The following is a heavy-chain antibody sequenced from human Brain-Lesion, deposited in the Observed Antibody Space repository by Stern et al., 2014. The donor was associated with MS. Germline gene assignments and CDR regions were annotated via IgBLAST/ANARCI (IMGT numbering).Heavy chain of an antibody. V-gene: IGHV3-21*01. J-gene: IGHJ6*02. Sequence: EVQLLESGGGLVKPGGSLRLSCAASGFTFSSYTMNWVRQAPGKGLEWVSSINRGSDYIYYADSVKGRFTISRDNAKNPLYLQMNSLRAEDTALYYCARVETPLADFYYYYGMDVWGQGTTVTVSS. CDR1: GFTFSSYT. D-gene: IGHD5-18*01. CDR3: ARVETPLADFYYYYGMDV. CDR2: INRGSDYI.